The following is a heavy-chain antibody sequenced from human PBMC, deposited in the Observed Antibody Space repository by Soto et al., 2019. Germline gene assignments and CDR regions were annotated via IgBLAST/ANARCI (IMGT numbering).Heavy chain of an antibody. J-gene: IGHJ5*02. CDR2: IYWDDDK. D-gene: IGHD6-13*01. V-gene: IGHV2-5*02. CDR1: GFSLSTSGVG. CDR3: AHRPPNSSWKGGNWFDP. Sequence: QITLKESGPTLVKPTQTLTLTCTFSGFSLSTSGVGVGWIRQPPGKALEWLALIYWDDDKRYSPSLKSRLTITKDTSKNQVVLTMTNMDPVDTATYYCAHRPPNSSWKGGNWFDPWGQGTLVTVSS.